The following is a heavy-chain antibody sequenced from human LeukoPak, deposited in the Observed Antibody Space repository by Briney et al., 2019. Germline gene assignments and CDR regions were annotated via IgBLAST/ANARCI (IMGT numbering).Heavy chain of an antibody. CDR2: IGGTGTDR. CDR3: ATETTVHFDY. J-gene: IGHJ4*02. CDR1: GVTFSSYG. D-gene: IGHD1-14*01. V-gene: IGHV3-21*01. Sequence: GGSLRLSCAASGVTFSSYGLNWVRQAPGKGLEWVSSIGGTGTDRYYADSVKGRFTISRDNAKNSLFLQMNSLRAEDTAVYYCATETTVHFDYWGQGTLLTVSS.